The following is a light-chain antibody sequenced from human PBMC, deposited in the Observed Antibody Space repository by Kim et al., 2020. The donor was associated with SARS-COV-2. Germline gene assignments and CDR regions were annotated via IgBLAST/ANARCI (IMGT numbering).Light chain of an antibody. V-gene: IGKV1-5*03. J-gene: IGKJ4*01. Sequence: ASVGDIVTIPCRASQNIDAWLAWYQQKPGKAPKLLIYTASTLESGVPSRFSGSGSGTEFTLTISSLQPDDFATYYCQQYKTYPVTFGGGTKVDIK. CDR2: TAS. CDR3: QQYKTYPVT. CDR1: QNIDAW.